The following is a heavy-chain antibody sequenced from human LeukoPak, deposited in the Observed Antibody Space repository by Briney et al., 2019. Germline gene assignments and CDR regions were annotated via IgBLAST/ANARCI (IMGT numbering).Heavy chain of an antibody. CDR1: GFTFNNYG. D-gene: IGHD3-3*01. CDR2: ISGSGDRT. V-gene: IGHV3-23*01. Sequence: QPGGSLRLSCAASGFTFNNYGMTWVRQAPEKGLQWVAIISGSGDRTYYADFVKGRFTISRDNAKNSLYLQMNSLRDEDTAVYHCVRDQFFSFDYWGQGTLVTASS. CDR3: VRDQFFSFDY. J-gene: IGHJ4*02.